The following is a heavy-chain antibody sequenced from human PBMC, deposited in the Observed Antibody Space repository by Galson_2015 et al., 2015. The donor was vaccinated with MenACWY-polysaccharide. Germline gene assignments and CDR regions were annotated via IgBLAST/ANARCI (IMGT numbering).Heavy chain of an antibody. CDR2: ITGGGDST. CDR3: AKSSNGDYVWGAFDI. CDR1: GFASSAHA. D-gene: IGHD4-17*01. J-gene: IGHJ3*02. V-gene: IGHV3-23*01. Sequence: SLRLSCAASGFASSAHAMSWVRQAPGKGLQWVSGITGGGDSTYYADSVKGRLTVSRDNSRNTLFLQMNSLRAEDTAIYYCAKSSNGDYVWGAFDIWGQGTMVTVPS.